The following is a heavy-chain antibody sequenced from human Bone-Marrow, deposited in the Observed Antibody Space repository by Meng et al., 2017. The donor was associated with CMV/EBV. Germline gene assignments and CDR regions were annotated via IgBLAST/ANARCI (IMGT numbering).Heavy chain of an antibody. CDR1: GGSISSYY. CDR2: IYYSGST. D-gene: IGHD3-22*01. J-gene: IGHJ4*02. CDR3: ARAAYYYDSSGPYYFDY. V-gene: IGHV4-59*01. Sequence: SETLSLTCTVSGGSISSYYWSWIRQPPGKGLEWIGYIYYSGSTNYNPSLKSRVTISVDTSKNQFSLKLSSVTAADTAVYYCARAAYYYDSSGPYYFDYWGQGTRVTGSS.